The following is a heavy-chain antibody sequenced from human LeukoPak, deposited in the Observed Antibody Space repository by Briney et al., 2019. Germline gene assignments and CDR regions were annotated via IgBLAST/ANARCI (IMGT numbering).Heavy chain of an antibody. D-gene: IGHD4-17*01. CDR2: VFRNGST. CDR1: GGSLNSADYF. Sequence: PSETLSLTCTVSGGSLNSADYFWAWIRQPPGKGLEWIGSVFRNGSTYSNPSLKSRVTISVDTSKNQFSLKLSSVTAADTAVYYCARDLSTVTTRRGIDAVAFDYWGQGTLVTVSS. CDR3: ARDLSTVTTRRGIDAVAFDY. V-gene: IGHV4-39*07. J-gene: IGHJ4*02.